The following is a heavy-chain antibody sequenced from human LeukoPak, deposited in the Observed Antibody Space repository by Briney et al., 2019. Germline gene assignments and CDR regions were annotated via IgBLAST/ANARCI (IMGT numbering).Heavy chain of an antibody. CDR2: ISSSSSYI. CDR1: GFTFSSYS. Sequence: PGGSLRLSCAASGFTFSSYSMKWVRQAPGKGLEWVSSISSSSSYIYYADSVKGRFTISRDNAKNSLYLQMNSLRAEDTAVYYCARSTRSSIVLLPINWFDPWGQGTLVTVSS. J-gene: IGHJ5*02. CDR3: ARSTRSSIVLLPINWFDP. V-gene: IGHV3-21*01. D-gene: IGHD2-15*01.